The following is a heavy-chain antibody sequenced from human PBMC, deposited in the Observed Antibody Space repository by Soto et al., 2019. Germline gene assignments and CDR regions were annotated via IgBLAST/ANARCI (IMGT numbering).Heavy chain of an antibody. CDR3: VKVLPGELQQYDAFDI. D-gene: IGHD1-26*01. CDR1: GFTFSTYA. Sequence: EVQLVESGGGLVQPGGSLRLSCSASGFTFSTYAMHWVRQAPGKGLDYVSSISRNGGSTYHADSVKGRFTISRDNSINTLYLQMNSLRAEDTAVYYCVKVLPGELQQYDAFDIWGQGTMVTVSS. CDR2: ISRNGGST. V-gene: IGHV3-64D*06. J-gene: IGHJ3*02.